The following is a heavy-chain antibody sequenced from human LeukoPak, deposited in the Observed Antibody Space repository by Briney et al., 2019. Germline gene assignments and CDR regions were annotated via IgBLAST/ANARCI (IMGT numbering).Heavy chain of an antibody. D-gene: IGHD3-16*01. CDR1: GXTFSGQW. J-gene: IGHJ4*02. V-gene: IGHV3-7*01. CDR2: IKYDGSEE. CDR3: AYTNHLTY. Sequence: GGSLRLSCAASGXTFSGQWMNWVRQAPGQGLEWVANIKYDGSEEYYADSVKGRFTISRDNAKNSLSLQMNYVRAGDTAIYYCAYTNHLTYWGQGTLVTVSS.